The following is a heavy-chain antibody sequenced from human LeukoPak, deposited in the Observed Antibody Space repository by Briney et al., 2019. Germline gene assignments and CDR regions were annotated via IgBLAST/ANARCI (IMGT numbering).Heavy chain of an antibody. CDR1: GGSISSYY. CDR2: IYYSGST. D-gene: IGHD3-22*01. J-gene: IGHJ4*02. V-gene: IGHV4-59*01. Sequence: SETLSLTCTVSGGSISSYYWSWIRQPPRKGLEWIGYIYYSGSTNYNPSLKSRVTISVDTSKNQFSLKLRSVTAADTAVYYCARAVKYYYDRSDEYFDYWGQGTLVTVSS. CDR3: ARAVKYYYDRSDEYFDY.